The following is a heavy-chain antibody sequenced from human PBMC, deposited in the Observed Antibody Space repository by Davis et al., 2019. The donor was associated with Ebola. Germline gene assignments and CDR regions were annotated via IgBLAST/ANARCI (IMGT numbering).Heavy chain of an antibody. V-gene: IGHV4-61*05. Sequence: MPSETLSLTCTVSGGSISSSSYYWGWIRQPPGKGLEWIGYIYDSGSTHYNPSLKSRVTISVDAPKNQFSLKLNSVTAADTAVYYCARGSGTYLSFDYWGQGTLVTVS. CDR3: ARGSGTYLSFDY. CDR1: GGSISSSSYY. CDR2: IYDSGST. D-gene: IGHD3-10*01. J-gene: IGHJ4*02.